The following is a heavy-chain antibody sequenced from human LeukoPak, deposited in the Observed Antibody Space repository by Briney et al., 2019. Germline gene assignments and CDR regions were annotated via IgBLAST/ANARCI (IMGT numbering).Heavy chain of an antibody. J-gene: IGHJ4*02. CDR1: GLTLNNYA. CDR2: IKQDGSEE. CDR3: ARERVSSH. V-gene: IGHV3-7*03. Sequence: GGSLRLSCAVSGLTLNNYAMSWVRQAPGKGLEWVANIKQDGSEEYYVDSVKGRFTISRDNAKNSLYLQMNSLRAEDTAVYYCARERVSSHWGQGTLVTVSS. D-gene: IGHD5/OR15-5a*01.